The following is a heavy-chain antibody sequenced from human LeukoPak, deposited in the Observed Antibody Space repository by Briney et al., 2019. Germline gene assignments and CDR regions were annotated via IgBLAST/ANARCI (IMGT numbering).Heavy chain of an antibody. V-gene: IGHV3-48*03. Sequence: PGGSLRLSCAASGFTFSSYEMNWVRQAPGKGLEWVSYISSSGSTIYYADSVKGRFTISRDNAKNSLYLQMNSLRAEDTAVYYCAKLEWFGEFPYFDYWGQGTLVTVSS. D-gene: IGHD3-10*01. CDR2: ISSSGSTI. CDR1: GFTFSSYE. J-gene: IGHJ4*02. CDR3: AKLEWFGEFPYFDY.